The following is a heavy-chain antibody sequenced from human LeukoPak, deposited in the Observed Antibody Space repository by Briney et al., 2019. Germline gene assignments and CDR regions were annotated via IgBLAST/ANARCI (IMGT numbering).Heavy chain of an antibody. D-gene: IGHD2-2*01. CDR2: ISYDGSNK. CDR3: ARAGYCSSTSCSWFDP. CDR1: GFTFSSYA. J-gene: IGHJ5*02. Sequence: GGSLRLSCAASGFTFSSYAMHWVRQAPGKGLEWVAVISYDGSNKYYADSVKGRFTISRDNSKNTLYLQMNSLRAEDTAVYYCARAGYCSSTSCSWFDPWGQGTLVTVSS. V-gene: IGHV3-30*01.